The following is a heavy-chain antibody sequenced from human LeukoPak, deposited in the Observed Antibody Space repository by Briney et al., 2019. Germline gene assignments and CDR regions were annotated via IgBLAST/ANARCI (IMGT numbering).Heavy chain of an antibody. V-gene: IGHV1-2*02. CDR2: INPNSGGT. CDR1: GYTFTGYY. CDR3: ARSNYYGSGRYWYFDL. J-gene: IGHJ2*01. Sequence: ASVKVSCKVSGYTFTGYYMHWVRQAPGQGLEWMGWINPNSGGTNYAQKCQGRVTLTRDTSISTAYMELSRLRSDDTAVYYCARSNYYGSGRYWYFDLWGRGTLVTVSS. D-gene: IGHD3-10*01.